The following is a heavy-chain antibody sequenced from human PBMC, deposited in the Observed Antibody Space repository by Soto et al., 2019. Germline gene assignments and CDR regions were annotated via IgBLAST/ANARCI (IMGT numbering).Heavy chain of an antibody. J-gene: IGHJ5*02. V-gene: IGHV4-31*03. CDR3: VRDMSRYDSWSGYVSTTNWFDP. D-gene: IGHD3-3*01. CDR2: IFYSGSA. CDR1: GDSISSGGYY. Sequence: PSETLSLTCIVSGDSISSGGYYWSWIRQHPVKGLEWIGYIFYSGSAFYNPSLKGRVTISVETSKNRFSLRLNSVTAADTAVYYCVRDMSRYDSWSGYVSTTNWFDPWGQGALVTVYS.